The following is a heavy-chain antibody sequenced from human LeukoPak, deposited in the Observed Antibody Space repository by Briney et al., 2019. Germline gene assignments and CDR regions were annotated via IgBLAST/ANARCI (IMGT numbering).Heavy chain of an antibody. CDR1: GFTFSSYS. CDR2: ISSSSRYI. V-gene: IGHV3-21*01. J-gene: IGHJ4*02. CDR3: AREPDTILTGRTNDY. Sequence: GGALRLSCAASGFTFSSYSMNWVRQAPGKGLEWVASISSSSRYIYYADSVKGRFTISRDNAKNSTYLQMNSLRAEDTAVYYCAREPDTILTGRTNDYWGQGTLFTVSS. D-gene: IGHD3-9*01.